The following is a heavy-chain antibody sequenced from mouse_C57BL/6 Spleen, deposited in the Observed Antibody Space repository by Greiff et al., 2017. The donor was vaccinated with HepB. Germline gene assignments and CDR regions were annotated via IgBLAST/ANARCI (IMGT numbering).Heavy chain of an antibody. D-gene: IGHD2-10*02. V-gene: IGHV1-42*01. CDR2: INPSTGGT. CDR3: ARCPRGMEDYFDY. J-gene: IGHJ2*01. Sequence: EVKLQESGPELVKPGASVKISCKASGYSFTGYYMNWVKQSPEKSLEWIGEINPSTGGTTYNQKFKAKATLTVDKSSSTAYMQLKSLTSEDSAVYYCARCPRGMEDYFDYWGQGTTLTVSS. CDR1: GYSFTGYY.